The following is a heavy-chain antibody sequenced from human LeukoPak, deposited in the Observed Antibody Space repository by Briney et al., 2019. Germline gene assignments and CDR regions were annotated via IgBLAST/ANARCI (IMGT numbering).Heavy chain of an antibody. V-gene: IGHV4-61*01. D-gene: IGHD3-10*01. J-gene: IGHJ3*02. CDR2: IYYSGST. Sequence: SETLSLTCTVSGGSVSSGSYYWSWIRQPPGKGLEWIGYIYYSGSTNYNPSLKRRVTISVDTSKNQFSLKLSSVTAADTAVYYCARDARELLNAFDIWGQGTMVTVSS. CDR3: ARDARELLNAFDI. CDR1: GGSVSSGSYY.